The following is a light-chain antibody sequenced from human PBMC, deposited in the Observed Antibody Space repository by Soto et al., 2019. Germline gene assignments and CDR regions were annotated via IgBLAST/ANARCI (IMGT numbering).Light chain of an antibody. V-gene: IGKV1-39*01. CDR1: QSISNN. Sequence: DIQMTQSPSTLSASVGDRVTITCRASQSISNNLNWYQQKPGKAPKFLIQSASTLQPGVPSRFSGTGSGTDFTLTIESLQPEDLATYFCQQCYNSFMYTFGQGTKVELK. CDR3: QQCYNSFMYT. CDR2: SAS. J-gene: IGKJ2*01.